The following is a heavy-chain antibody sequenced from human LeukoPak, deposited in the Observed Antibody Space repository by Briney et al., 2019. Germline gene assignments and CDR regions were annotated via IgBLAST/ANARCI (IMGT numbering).Heavy chain of an antibody. Sequence: SETLSLTCTVSGGSISSYYWSWIRQPPGKGLEWIGYIYYSGNTDYNPSLKSRVTISVDTSKNQFSLKLSSVTAADTAVYYCARGAHKSFIRKEIRWFAPWGQGTLVTVSS. V-gene: IGHV4-59*01. J-gene: IGHJ5*02. D-gene: IGHD5-24*01. CDR2: IYYSGNT. CDR1: GGSISSYY. CDR3: ARGAHKSFIRKEIRWFAP.